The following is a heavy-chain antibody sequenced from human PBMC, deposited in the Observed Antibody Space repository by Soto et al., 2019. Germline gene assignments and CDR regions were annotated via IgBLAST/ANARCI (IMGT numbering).Heavy chain of an antibody. CDR1: GGSISSYY. J-gene: IGHJ5*02. D-gene: IGHD3-10*01. Sequence: PSETLSLTCTVSGGSISSYYWSWIRQPPGKVLELIGYIYYTGSTNYNPSLKSRVTISVDTSKNQFSLKLSSVTAADTAVYYCARDLSTGGLIRTNWFDPWGQGTLVTVSS. CDR3: ARDLSTGGLIRTNWFDP. CDR2: IYYTGST. V-gene: IGHV4-59*12.